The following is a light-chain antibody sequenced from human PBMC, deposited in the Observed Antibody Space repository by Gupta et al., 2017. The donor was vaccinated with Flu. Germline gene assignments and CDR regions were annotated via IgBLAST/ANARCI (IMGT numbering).Light chain of an antibody. V-gene: IGKV1-27*01. Sequence: DIQMSQSPSSLSASVGDRVTITCRASQAISNFSAWYQQKPGKVPKLVIYAASTLQSGVSSRFTGSGSGTDFTLTISNLQPEDVATYYCQKYKNARRTFGQGTKMEIK. CDR3: QKYKNARRT. CDR1: QAISNF. J-gene: IGKJ2*02. CDR2: AAS.